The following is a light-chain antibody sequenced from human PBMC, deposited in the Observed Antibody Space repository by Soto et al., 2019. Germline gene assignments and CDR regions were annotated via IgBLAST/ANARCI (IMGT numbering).Light chain of an antibody. Sequence: EILLTQSLATLSVCPGERATLSCIASQSVSSGYLAWYQQKPGQAPRLLIYGASSRATGIPDRFSGSGSGTDFTLTISSREPEDVAVYNCQQYGSSPKTFGQGTKVDI. V-gene: IGKV3-20*01. CDR3: QQYGSSPKT. CDR2: GAS. J-gene: IGKJ1*01. CDR1: QSVSSGY.